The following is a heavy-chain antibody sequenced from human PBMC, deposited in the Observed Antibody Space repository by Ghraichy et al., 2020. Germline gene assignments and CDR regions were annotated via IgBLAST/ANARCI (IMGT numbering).Heavy chain of an antibody. J-gene: IGHJ3*02. D-gene: IGHD2-21*01. CDR3: ARDVGVIWAFDI. V-gene: IGHV3-21*01. CDR2: IRSGSEYI. CDR1: GFTFSSFR. Sequence: GESLNISCAASGFTFSSFRMAWVRQAPGKGREWVSSIRSGSEYIYSADSVKGRFTISRDNANKVLYLQMNSLRAEDTAVYYCARDVGVIWAFDIWGQGTLVSVSS.